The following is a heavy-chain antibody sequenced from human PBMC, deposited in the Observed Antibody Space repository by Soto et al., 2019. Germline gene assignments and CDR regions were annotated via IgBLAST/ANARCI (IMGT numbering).Heavy chain of an antibody. Sequence: QVQLVESGGGVVQPGRSLRLSCAASGFTFSSYGMHWVRQAPGKGLEWVAVISYDGSNKYYADSVKGRFTISRDNSKNTLYLQMNSLRAEDTDVYYCAKDGFYCSGGSCYRVDYYYHGMDVWGQGTTVTDS. CDR3: AKDGFYCSGGSCYRVDYYYHGMDV. V-gene: IGHV3-30*18. CDR1: GFTFSSYG. D-gene: IGHD2-15*01. J-gene: IGHJ6*02. CDR2: ISYDGSNK.